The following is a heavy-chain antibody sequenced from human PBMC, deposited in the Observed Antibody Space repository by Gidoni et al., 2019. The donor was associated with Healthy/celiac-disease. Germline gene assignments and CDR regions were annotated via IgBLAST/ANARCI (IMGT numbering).Heavy chain of an antibody. CDR1: GGSIRSGGYY. D-gene: IGHD3-9*01. CDR3: ASRIILTGYYSWFDP. J-gene: IGHJ5*02. CDR2: IYYSGST. Sequence: QVQLQESGPGPVKPSQTLSLTCTVSGGSIRSGGYYWSWIRQHPGKGLEWIGYIYYSGSTYYNPSLKSRVTISVDTSKNQFSLKLSSVTAADTAVYYCASRIILTGYYSWFDPWGQGTLVTVSS. V-gene: IGHV4-31*03.